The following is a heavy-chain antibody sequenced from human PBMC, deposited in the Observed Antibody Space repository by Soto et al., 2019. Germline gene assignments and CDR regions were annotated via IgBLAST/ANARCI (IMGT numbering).Heavy chain of an antibody. CDR3: ARSYCSTSTCYSYWLDP. V-gene: IGHV1-18*04. Sequence: QMQLVQSGAEVKKPGASVRVSCKASGFRFTYYGITWVRQAPGQGLEWMGWLSAHNGNTNYAQKLEGRVTMTTATSTSTAYMELRSLRSDDTAVYYCARSYCSTSTCYSYWLDPWGQGTLVTVSS. CDR2: LSAHNGNT. D-gene: IGHD2-2*02. J-gene: IGHJ5*02. CDR1: GFRFTYYG.